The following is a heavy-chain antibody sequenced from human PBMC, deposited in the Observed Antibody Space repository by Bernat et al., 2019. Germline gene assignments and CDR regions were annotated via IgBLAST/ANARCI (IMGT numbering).Heavy chain of an antibody. J-gene: IGHJ4*02. Sequence: QLQLQESGPGLVKPSESLSLTCSVSGGSITSSNYYWAWMRQTPGKGLEWIASIHYSGSTYYTPSLKSRATISRDTSKNQFSLKLSSVTAADTAVYYCAKDGWGYGSGSYSDYWGQGTLVTVSS. CDR3: AKDGWGYGSGSYSDY. D-gene: IGHD3-10*01. CDR1: GGSITSSNYY. V-gene: IGHV4-39*02. CDR2: IHYSGST.